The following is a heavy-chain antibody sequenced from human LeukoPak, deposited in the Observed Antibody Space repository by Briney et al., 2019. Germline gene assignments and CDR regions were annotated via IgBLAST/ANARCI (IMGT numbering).Heavy chain of an antibody. J-gene: IGHJ4*02. CDR2: ISGSSSYL. V-gene: IGHV3-21*04. CDR1: GFTLSNYN. Sequence: GGSLRLSCAASGFTLSNYNMNWVRQAPGKGLEWVSSISGSSSYLFFADSVKGRFTISRDNTKNSLYLQMNSLRAEDTAVYYCAKTFYYYDSSGYWVHDYWGQGTLVTVSS. CDR3: AKTFYYYDSSGYWVHDY. D-gene: IGHD3-22*01.